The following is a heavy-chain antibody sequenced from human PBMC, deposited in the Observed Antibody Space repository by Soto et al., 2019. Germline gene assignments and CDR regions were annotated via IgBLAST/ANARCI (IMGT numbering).Heavy chain of an antibody. CDR3: AAGGGLPRYY. D-gene: IGHD5-12*01. Sequence: QLQLQESGSGLVKPSQTLSLTCAVSGGSISSGGYSWSWIRQPPGKGLEWIGYIYHSGSTYYNPTLKSRVTKSVDRSKNQFSLMLSSVTAADTAVYYCAAGGGLPRYYWGQGTLVTVSS. CDR1: GGSISSGGYS. J-gene: IGHJ4*02. CDR2: IYHSGST. V-gene: IGHV4-30-2*01.